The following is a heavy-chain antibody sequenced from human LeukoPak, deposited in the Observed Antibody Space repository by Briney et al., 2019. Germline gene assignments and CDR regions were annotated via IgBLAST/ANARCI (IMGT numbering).Heavy chain of an antibody. CDR2: INHSEST. J-gene: IGHJ4*02. D-gene: IGHD3-22*01. CDR3: ARGRRYYDSSGYPY. V-gene: IGHV4-34*01. CDR1: GGSFSGYY. Sequence: NPSETLSLTCAVYGGSFSGYYRSWIRQPPGKGLEWIGEINHSESTNYNPSLKSRVTISVDTSKNQFSLKLSSVTAADTAVYYCARGRRYYDSSGYPYWGQGTLVTVSS.